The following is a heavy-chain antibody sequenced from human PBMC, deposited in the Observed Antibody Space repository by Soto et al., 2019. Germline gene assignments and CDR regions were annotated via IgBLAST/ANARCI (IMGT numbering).Heavy chain of an antibody. CDR3: AHRPIYGSGSHFDY. D-gene: IGHD3-10*01. CDR2: IYCDDDK. V-gene: IGHV2-5*02. CDR1: GFSLTTSGVG. Sequence: QITLKESGPTLVKPTQTLTLTCTFSGFSLTTSGVGVGWIRQPPGKAMQWLALIYCDDDKRYSPSLESRLTITKDTSKDQLVLTMTNMDPVDTATYYCAHRPIYGSGSHFDYWGQGTIVTVSS. J-gene: IGHJ4*02.